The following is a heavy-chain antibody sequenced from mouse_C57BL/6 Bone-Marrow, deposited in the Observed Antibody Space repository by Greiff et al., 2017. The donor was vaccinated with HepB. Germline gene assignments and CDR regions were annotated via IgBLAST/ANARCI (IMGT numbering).Heavy chain of an antibody. D-gene: IGHD1-1*01. Sequence: VQLKQSGAELVRPGASVKLSCTASGFNIKDDYMHWVKQRPEQGLEWIGWIDPENGDTEYASKFQGKATITADTSSNTAYLQLSSLTSEDTAVYYCTTWGIITTVVAPFGYWGQGTTLTVSS. CDR2: IDPENGDT. CDR1: GFNIKDDY. V-gene: IGHV14-4*01. J-gene: IGHJ2*01. CDR3: TTWGIITTVVAPFGY.